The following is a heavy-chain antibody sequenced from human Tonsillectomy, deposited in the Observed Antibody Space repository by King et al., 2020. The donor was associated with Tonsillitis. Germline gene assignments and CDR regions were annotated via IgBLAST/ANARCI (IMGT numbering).Heavy chain of an antibody. D-gene: IGHD3-10*01. CDR1: GFTFSSYA. CDR3: AGGAMVRGVKGYGMDV. V-gene: IGHV3-23*04. Sequence: VQLVESGGGLVQPGGSLRLSCAASGFTFSSYAMSWVRQAPGKGLEWVSAISGSGGSTYYADSVKGRFTISRDNYKNTLYLQMNSLRAEDTAVYYCAGGAMVRGVKGYGMDVWGQGTTVTVSS. J-gene: IGHJ6*02. CDR2: ISGSGGST.